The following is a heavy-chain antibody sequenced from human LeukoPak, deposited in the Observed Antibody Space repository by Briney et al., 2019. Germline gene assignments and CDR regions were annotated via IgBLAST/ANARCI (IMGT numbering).Heavy chain of an antibody. D-gene: IGHD2-2*01. J-gene: IGHJ4*02. CDR2: ISYDGSNK. CDR3: ARVGDVVVLDY. CDR1: GFTFSSYW. Sequence: GESLRLSCAASGFTFSSYWMHWVRQGPGKGLEWVAVISYDGSNKYYVGSVKGRFTISRDNTKNSLYLQMNSLRAEDTAVYYCARVGDVVVLDYWGQGTLVTVSS. V-gene: IGHV3-30*03.